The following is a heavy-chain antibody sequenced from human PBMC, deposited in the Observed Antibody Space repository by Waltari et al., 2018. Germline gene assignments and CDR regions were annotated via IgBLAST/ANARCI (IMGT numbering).Heavy chain of an antibody. Sequence: QVQLVQSGAEVKKPGASVKVSCKASGYTFTGYYMHWVRQAPGQGLEWMGWINPNSGGTNYAQKFQGRVTMTRDTSISTAYMELSRLRSDDTAVYYCARDGPGQFIMIVVVIGDYYYGMDVWGQGTTVTVSS. J-gene: IGHJ6*02. V-gene: IGHV1-2*02. D-gene: IGHD3-22*01. CDR2: INPNSGGT. CDR1: GYTFTGYY. CDR3: ARDGPGQFIMIVVVIGDYYYGMDV.